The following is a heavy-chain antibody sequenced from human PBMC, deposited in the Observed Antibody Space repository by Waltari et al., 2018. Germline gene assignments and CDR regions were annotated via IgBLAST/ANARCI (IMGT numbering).Heavy chain of an antibody. Sequence: QQESGPSLVKPSETLSLTCTVSYWSISSRSYYWGWIRLAPGKGLEWIGHIYYSGSSYNNRSLKSRITMAVDSSKNQFSLTLSSVTAADTAVYYCARVLIRTSGLNFDSWGQGSLVTVSS. CDR1: YWSISSRSYY. CDR3: ARVLIRTSGLNFDS. J-gene: IGHJ4*02. CDR2: IYYSGSS. D-gene: IGHD3-16*01. V-gene: IGHV4-39*07.